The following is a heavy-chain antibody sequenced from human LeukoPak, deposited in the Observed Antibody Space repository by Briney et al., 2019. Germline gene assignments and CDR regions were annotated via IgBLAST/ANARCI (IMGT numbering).Heavy chain of an antibody. CDR2: IYYSGST. D-gene: IGHD6-6*01. CDR1: GGSISSSSYY. V-gene: IGHV4-39*07. CDR3: ARSKYSSSSPYNWFDP. Sequence: SETLSLTCTVSGGSISSSSYYWGWIRQPPGKGMEWIGSIYYSGSTYYNPSLKSRVTISVDTSKNQFSLKLSSVTAADTAVYYCARSKYSSSSPYNWFDPWGQGTLVTVSS. J-gene: IGHJ5*02.